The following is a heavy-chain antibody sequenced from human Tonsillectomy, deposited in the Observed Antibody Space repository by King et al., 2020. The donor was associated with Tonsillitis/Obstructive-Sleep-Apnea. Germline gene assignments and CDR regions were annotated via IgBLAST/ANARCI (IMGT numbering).Heavy chain of an antibody. CDR3: ARDRGESMEQLVNYYYYGMDV. J-gene: IGHJ6*02. CDR2: IYYSGST. Sequence: QLQESGPGLVKPSQTLSLTCTVSGGSISSGGYYWSWIRQHPGKGLEWIGYIYYSGSTYYNPSLKSRVTISVDTSKNQFSLKLSSVTAADTDVYYCARDRGESMEQLVNYYYYGMDVWGQGTTVTVSS. V-gene: IGHV4-31*03. D-gene: IGHD6-13*01. CDR1: GGSISSGGYY.